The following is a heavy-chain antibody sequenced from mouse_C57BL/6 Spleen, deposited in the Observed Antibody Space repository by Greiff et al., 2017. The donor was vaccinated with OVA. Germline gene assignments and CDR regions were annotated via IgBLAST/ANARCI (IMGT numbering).Heavy chain of an antibody. CDR3: ARLGTGTVPRFDY. Sequence: QVQLQQPGAELVMPGASVKLSCKASGYTFTSYWMHWVKQRPGQGLEWIGEIDPSDSYTNYNQKFKGKSTLTVDKSSSTAYMQLSSLTSEDSAVYYCARLGTGTVPRFDYWGQGTTLTVSS. J-gene: IGHJ2*01. D-gene: IGHD4-1*01. CDR2: IDPSDSYT. CDR1: GYTFTSYW. V-gene: IGHV1-69*01.